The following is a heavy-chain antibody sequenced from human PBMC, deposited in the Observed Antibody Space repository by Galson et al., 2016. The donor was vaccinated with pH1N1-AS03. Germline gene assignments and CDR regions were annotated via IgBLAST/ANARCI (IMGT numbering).Heavy chain of an antibody. Sequence: SLRLSCAASGFTFGDFEMNWVRQAPGKGLDWVAVISYDGSNKYYEDSVKGRFTISRDSSKNTLYLQMNSLRPEDTAMYYCARDYIVGATRGAGTFDVWGHGTMVTVSS. D-gene: IGHD1-26*01. CDR2: ISYDGSNK. V-gene: IGHV3-30-3*01. J-gene: IGHJ3*01. CDR3: ARDYIVGATRGAGTFDV. CDR1: GFTFGDFE.